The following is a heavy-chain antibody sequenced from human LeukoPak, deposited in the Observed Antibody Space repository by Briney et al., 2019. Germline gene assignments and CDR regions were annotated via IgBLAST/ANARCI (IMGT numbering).Heavy chain of an antibody. V-gene: IGHV1-18*04. D-gene: IGHD3-10*01. J-gene: IGHJ3*02. CDR3: ARDYYGSGSYDMDAFDI. CDR2: ISSYNGNT. CDR1: GYTFVTYG. Sequence: GASVKVSCKASGYTFVTYGISWVRQAPGQGLEWMGRISSYNGNTEYAQKFQGRVTMTTDTSTSTAYMRVRSLRSDDTAVYYCARDYYGSGSYDMDAFDIWGQGTMVTVSS.